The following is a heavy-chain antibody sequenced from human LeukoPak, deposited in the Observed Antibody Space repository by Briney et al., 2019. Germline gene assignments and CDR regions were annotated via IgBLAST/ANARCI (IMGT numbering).Heavy chain of an antibody. V-gene: IGHV3-48*01. CDR1: GFTFSSYS. Sequence: GGSLRLSCAASGFTFSSYSMNWVRQAPGKGLEWVSYISSSSSTIYYADSVKGRFTISRDNAKNSLYLQMNSLRAEDTAVYYCARGLNELNYYYMDVWGKGTTVTVSS. J-gene: IGHJ6*03. CDR2: ISSSSSTI. CDR3: ARGLNELNYYYMDV. D-gene: IGHD1-1*01.